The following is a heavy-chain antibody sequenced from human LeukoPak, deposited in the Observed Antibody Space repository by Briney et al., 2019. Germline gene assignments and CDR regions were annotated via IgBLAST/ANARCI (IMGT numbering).Heavy chain of an antibody. Sequence: ASVKVSCKASGYTFINYYMHWVRQAPGQGLEWMGIINPSGGSTSYAQKFQGRVTMTRDTSISTAYMELSRLRSDDTAVYYCARGYALYSGRYIDFDYWGQGTLVTVSS. V-gene: IGHV1-46*01. D-gene: IGHD1-26*01. CDR1: GYTFINYY. CDR3: ARGYALYSGRYIDFDY. J-gene: IGHJ4*02. CDR2: INPSGGST.